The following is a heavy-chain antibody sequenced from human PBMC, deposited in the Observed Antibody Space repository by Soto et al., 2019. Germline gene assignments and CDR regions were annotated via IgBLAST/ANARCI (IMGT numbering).Heavy chain of an antibody. J-gene: IGHJ3*02. CDR1: GYTFTSYA. D-gene: IGHD3-10*01. V-gene: IGHV1-3*01. CDR3: ARGPGGADAFDI. Sequence: ASVKVSCKASGYTFTSYAMHWVRQAPGQRLEWMGWINSSNGNTKYSQKFQGRVTITRDTSASTAYMGLSSLRSEDTAVYYCARGPGGADAFDIWGQGTMVTV. CDR2: INSSNGNT.